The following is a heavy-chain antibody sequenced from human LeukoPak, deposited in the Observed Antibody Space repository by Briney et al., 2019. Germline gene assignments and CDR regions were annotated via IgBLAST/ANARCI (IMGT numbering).Heavy chain of an antibody. Sequence: GGSLRLSCAASGFTFSNYVLIWVRQAPGRGLEWVSAITGSGGTTSYADSVKGRFTISRDNSRNTLYLQMNSLRAEDAAVYYCAKDREVSAARVYDYWAREPWSPSPQ. CDR1: GFTFSNYV. CDR2: ITGSGGTT. V-gene: IGHV3-23*01. CDR3: AKDREVSAARVYDY. D-gene: IGHD2-2*01. J-gene: IGHJ4*02.